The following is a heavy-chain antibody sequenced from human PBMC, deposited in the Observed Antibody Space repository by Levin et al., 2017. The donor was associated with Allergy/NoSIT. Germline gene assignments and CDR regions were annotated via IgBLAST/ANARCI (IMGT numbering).Heavy chain of an antibody. CDR1: GYTFSSYY. Sequence: ASVKVSCKTSGYTFSSYYIHWVRQAPGQGLEWMGIINPNGGVTNYAQKFQGRVTMTRDTSTSTVYLGLNSLTSEDTAVYYCVRDEGPYFAPVGRFDLWGQGTLVTVSS. J-gene: IGHJ4*02. D-gene: IGHD2-2*01. V-gene: IGHV1-46*01. CDR2: INPNGGVT. CDR3: VRDEGPYFAPVGRFDL.